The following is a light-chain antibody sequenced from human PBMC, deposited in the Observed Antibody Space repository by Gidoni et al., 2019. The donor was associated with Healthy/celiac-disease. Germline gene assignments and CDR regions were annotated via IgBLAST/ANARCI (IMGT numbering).Light chain of an antibody. CDR3: QQYYSTPT. J-gene: IGKJ1*01. Sequence: DIQMTQSPSSLSASVGDRVTITCRASQGISNSLAWYQQKPGKAPKLLLYAASRLESGVPSRFSGSGSGTDYTLTIRSLQPEDFATYYCQQYYSTPTFGQGTKVEIK. CDR1: QGISNS. CDR2: AAS. V-gene: IGKV1-NL1*01.